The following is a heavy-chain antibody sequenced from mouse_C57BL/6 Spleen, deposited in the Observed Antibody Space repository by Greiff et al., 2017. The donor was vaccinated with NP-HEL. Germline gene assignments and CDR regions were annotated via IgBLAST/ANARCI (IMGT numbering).Heavy chain of an antibody. CDR2: INPSSGYT. CDR1: GYTFTSYW. D-gene: IGHD1-1*01. V-gene: IGHV1-7*01. Sequence: VQLQQSGAELAKPGASVKLSCKASGYTFTSYWMHWVKQRPGQGLEWIGYINPSSGYTKYNQKFKDKATLTADKSSSTAYMQLSSLTYEDSAVYYCARKGASIDGSSHYYAMDYWGQGTSVTVSS. J-gene: IGHJ4*01. CDR3: ARKGASIDGSSHYYAMDY.